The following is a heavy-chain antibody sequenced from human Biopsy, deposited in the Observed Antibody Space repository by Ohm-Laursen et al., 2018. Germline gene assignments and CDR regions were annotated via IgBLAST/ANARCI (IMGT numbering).Heavy chain of an antibody. CDR3: ARDPLNGHKHFDY. CDR1: SYTFTDYN. J-gene: IGHJ4*02. V-gene: IGHV1-2*02. CDR2: INCKTGAT. D-gene: IGHD2-8*01. Sequence: GATVKISCKASSYTFTDYNIHWMRQAPGQGLEWLGYINCKTGATNYAQKFQGTVTMTRDTSISTAYLALGSLRSADTAIYCCARDPLNGHKHFDYWGQGSLVTVSS.